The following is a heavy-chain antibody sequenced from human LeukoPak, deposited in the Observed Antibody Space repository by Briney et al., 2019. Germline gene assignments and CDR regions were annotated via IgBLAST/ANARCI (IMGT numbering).Heavy chain of an antibody. CDR1: GYTFTSYY. V-gene: IGHV1-46*01. Sequence: ASVKVFCKASGYTFTSYYMHWVRQAPGQGLEWMGIINPSGGSTSYAQKFQGRVTMTRDTSTSTVYMELSSLRSEDTAVYYCARDAHAFGGVIVIRGYFDYWGQGALVTVSS. CDR3: ARDAHAFGGVIVIRGYFDY. J-gene: IGHJ4*02. CDR2: INPSGGST. D-gene: IGHD3-16*02.